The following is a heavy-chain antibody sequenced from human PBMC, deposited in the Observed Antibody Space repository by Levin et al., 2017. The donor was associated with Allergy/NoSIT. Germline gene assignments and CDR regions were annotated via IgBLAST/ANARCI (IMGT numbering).Heavy chain of an antibody. CDR2: IIPIFGTA. V-gene: IGHV1-69*13. J-gene: IGHJ6*03. CDR3: AREYSSSSGPLGDYYYMDV. D-gene: IGHD6-6*01. CDR1: GGTFSSYA. Sequence: SVKVSCKASGGTFSSYAISWVRQAPGQGLEWMGGIIPIFGTANYAQKFQGRVTITADESTSTAYMELSSLRSEDTAVYYCAREYSSSSGPLGDYYYMDVWGKGTTVTVSS.